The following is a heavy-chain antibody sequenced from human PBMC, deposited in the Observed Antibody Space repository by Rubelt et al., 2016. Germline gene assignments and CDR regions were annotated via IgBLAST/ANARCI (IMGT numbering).Heavy chain of an antibody. V-gene: IGHV1-2*06. CDR3: ARRSGGSPDY. D-gene: IGHD1-26*01. CDR1: GYTFTGYY. J-gene: IGHJ4*02. Sequence: QVQLVQSGGEVKKPGASVKVSCKASGYTFTGYYLHWVRQAPGQGLEWMGRINPNSGGTNHAQNFQGRVTMTRDTAINTAYMELSRLRSDDTAVYYCARRSGGSPDYWGQGTLVTVSS. CDR2: INPNSGGT.